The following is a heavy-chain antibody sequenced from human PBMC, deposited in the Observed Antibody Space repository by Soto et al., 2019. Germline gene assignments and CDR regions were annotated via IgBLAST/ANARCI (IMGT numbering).Heavy chain of an antibody. J-gene: IGHJ4*02. CDR1: GFPFRIYA. V-gene: IGHV3-64D*06. CDR2: ISTNGGST. CDR3: VKGEYYYDSSGYYPLDS. D-gene: IGHD3-22*01. Sequence: GVSLSLSCSAPGFPFRIYAMQWVRQAPGKGRDYVSSISTNGGSTDYADSVKGRFTISRDNSKNTVYLQMSSLRVEDTAVYYCVKGEYYYDSSGYYPLDSWGQGTLVTVSS.